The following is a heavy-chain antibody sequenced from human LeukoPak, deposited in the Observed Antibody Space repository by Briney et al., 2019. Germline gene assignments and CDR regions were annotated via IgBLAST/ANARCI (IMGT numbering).Heavy chain of an antibody. Sequence: GGSLRLSCSASGFTFNSYAMHWVRQAPGKGLEYVSAIISNGGSTYYADSVRGRFTISRDNSKNTLYLQMSSLRAEDTAVYYCARDLAGSIDYWGQGTLVTVSS. V-gene: IGHV3-64D*06. D-gene: IGHD6-19*01. CDR1: GFTFNSYA. CDR2: IISNGGST. CDR3: ARDLAGSIDY. J-gene: IGHJ4*02.